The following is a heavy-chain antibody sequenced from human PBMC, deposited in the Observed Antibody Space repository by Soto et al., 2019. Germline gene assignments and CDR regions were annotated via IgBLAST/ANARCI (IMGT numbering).Heavy chain of an antibody. Sequence: GESLKISCKGSGYSFTSYWIGWVRQMPGKGLEWMGIIYPGDSDTRYSPSFQGQVTISADKSISTAYLQWSSLKASDTAMYYCAIPQYYYDSSGYYYPLYAFDIWGQGTMVT. V-gene: IGHV5-51*01. CDR1: GYSFTSYW. J-gene: IGHJ3*02. CDR2: IYPGDSDT. CDR3: AIPQYYYDSSGYYYPLYAFDI. D-gene: IGHD3-22*01.